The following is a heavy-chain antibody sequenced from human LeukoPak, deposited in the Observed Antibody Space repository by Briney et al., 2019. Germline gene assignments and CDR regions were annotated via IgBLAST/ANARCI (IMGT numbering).Heavy chain of an antibody. CDR1: GFTFSSYG. CDR2: IRSDGSNK. Sequence: GGSLRLSCAASGFTFSSYGMHWVRQAPGKGLEWVAFIRSDGSNKYYGDSVKGRFTISRDNSKNTLYLQMNSLRPEDTAAFYCAKARIAVAVREDLDHWGQGTLVTVSS. J-gene: IGHJ4*02. CDR3: AKARIAVAVREDLDH. D-gene: IGHD6-19*01. V-gene: IGHV3-30*02.